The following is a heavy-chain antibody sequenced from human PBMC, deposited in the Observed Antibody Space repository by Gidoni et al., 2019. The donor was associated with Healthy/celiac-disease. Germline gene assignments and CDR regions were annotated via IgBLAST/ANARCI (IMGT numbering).Heavy chain of an antibody. J-gene: IGHJ6*02. CDR1: GGSISSSSYY. D-gene: IGHD2-15*01. Sequence: QLQLQESGPGLVKPSETLSLTCTVSGGSISSSSYYWGWIRQPPGKGLEWIGSIYYSGSTYYNPSLKSRVTISVDTSKNQFSLKLSSVTAADTAVYYCARHGGRDCSGGSCYYYYGMDVWGQGTTVTVSS. CDR2: IYYSGST. V-gene: IGHV4-39*01. CDR3: ARHGGRDCSGGSCYYYYGMDV.